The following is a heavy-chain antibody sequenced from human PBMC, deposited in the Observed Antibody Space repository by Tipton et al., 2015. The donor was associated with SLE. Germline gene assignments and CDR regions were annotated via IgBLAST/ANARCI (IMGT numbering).Heavy chain of an antibody. Sequence: TLSLTCSVSGGSISSGSYYWTWIRQPAGKGLGWIGRIFTSGTTDYNPSLKSRVTISVDTSKNQFSLKLSSVTAADTAVYYCARDEYRYDATGYHLLGHFDFWGQGTLVTVSS. CDR1: GGSISSGSYY. CDR2: IFTSGTT. CDR3: ARDEYRYDATGYHLLGHFDF. J-gene: IGHJ4*02. V-gene: IGHV4-61*02. D-gene: IGHD3-22*01.